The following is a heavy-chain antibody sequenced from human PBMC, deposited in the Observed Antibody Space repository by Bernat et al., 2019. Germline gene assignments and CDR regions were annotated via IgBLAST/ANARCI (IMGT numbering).Heavy chain of an antibody. CDR2: ISSGGSTI. J-gene: IGHJ4*02. CDR1: GFTFSTSD. Sequence: EVQLVESGGGLVQPGGSLRLSCAGSGFTFSTSDMHLVRQAPGKGLEWVSFISSGGSTIFYTDSVKGRFTISRDNGKNSLYLQMTSLRAEDTAVYYCARDGKRRSNYGYDFDYWGQGTLVTVSS. CDR3: ARDGKRRSNYGYDFDY. D-gene: IGHD3-16*01. V-gene: IGHV3-48*01.